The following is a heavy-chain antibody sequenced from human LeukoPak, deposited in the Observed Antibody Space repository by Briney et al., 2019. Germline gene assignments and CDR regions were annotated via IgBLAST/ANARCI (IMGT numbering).Heavy chain of an antibody. D-gene: IGHD3-10*01. Sequence: GGSLRLSCAASGFTFSSYGMHWVRQAPGQGLEWVAVISYDGSNKYYADSVKGRFTISRDNSKNTLYLQMNSLRAEDTAVYYCAKDYYGSGRPFDIWGQGTMVTVSS. CDR3: AKDYYGSGRPFDI. V-gene: IGHV3-30*18. CDR1: GFTFSSYG. CDR2: ISYDGSNK. J-gene: IGHJ3*02.